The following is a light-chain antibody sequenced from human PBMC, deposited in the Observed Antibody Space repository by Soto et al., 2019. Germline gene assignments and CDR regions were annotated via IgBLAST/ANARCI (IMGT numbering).Light chain of an antibody. CDR3: QQAHSFPIT. CDR1: QGVAYW. CDR2: AAS. J-gene: IGKJ5*01. Sequence: DIQMTQPPSSVSASVGDRFTITCRASQGVAYWLAWYQQKPGKXPKXXIYAASTLQSGVPSRFSGSGSGTDLTITITSLQPEDFETYYCQQAHSFPITFGQGTRLEIK. V-gene: IGKV1D-12*01.